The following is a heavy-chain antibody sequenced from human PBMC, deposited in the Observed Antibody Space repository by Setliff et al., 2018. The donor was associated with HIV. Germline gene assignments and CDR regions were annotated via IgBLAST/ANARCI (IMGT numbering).Heavy chain of an antibody. D-gene: IGHD2-21*02. Sequence: SETLSLTCTVSGDSISSDFYWGWIRQPPGNGLEWIGSIYHSGNTYYMPSLQSRVTISVDMSKNQFSLTLNSVTAADTAVYYCARGQGCGGGCHYAFEMWGQGTMVTVSS. CDR3: ARGQGCGGGCHYAFEM. J-gene: IGHJ3*02. CDR2: IYHSGNT. CDR1: GDSISSDFY. V-gene: IGHV4-38-2*02.